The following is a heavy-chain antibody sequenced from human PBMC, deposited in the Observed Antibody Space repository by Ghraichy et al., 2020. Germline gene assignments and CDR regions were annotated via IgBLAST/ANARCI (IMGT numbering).Heavy chain of an antibody. J-gene: IGHJ5*02. D-gene: IGHD3-3*01. CDR2: LSYSGTT. Sequence: SQTLSLTCTVSGASVRSGPHFWGWIRQPPGKGLEWIASLSYSGTTYYNPSLQSRVAVSVHTSENQFSLTLTSVTATDTAFYYCARLFSIWSGHYPIGWFDPWGLGTLVTVSS. CDR1: GASVRSGPHF. V-gene: IGHV4-39*01. CDR3: ARLFSIWSGHYPIGWFDP.